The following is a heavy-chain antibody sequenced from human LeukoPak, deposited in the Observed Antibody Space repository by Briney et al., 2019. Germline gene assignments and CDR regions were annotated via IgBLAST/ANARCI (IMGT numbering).Heavy chain of an antibody. J-gene: IGHJ4*02. CDR3: ARATYYYDSSGYPFLDY. V-gene: IGHV3-48*03. CDR2: ISSSGSTI. D-gene: IGHD3-22*01. Sequence: PGGSLRLSWAASGFTFSSYEMNWVRQAPGKGLEWVSYISSSGSTIYYADSVKGRFTISRDNAKNSLYLQMNSLRAEDTAVYYCARATYYYDSSGYPFLDYWGQGTLVTVSS. CDR1: GFTFSSYE.